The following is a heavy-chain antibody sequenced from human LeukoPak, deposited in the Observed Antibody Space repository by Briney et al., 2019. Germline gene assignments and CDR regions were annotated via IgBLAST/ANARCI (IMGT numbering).Heavy chain of an antibody. CDR2: IHYSGST. V-gene: IGHV4-31*03. J-gene: IGHJ4*02. D-gene: IGHD2-15*01. Sequence: SETLSLTCTVSGGSISNGDFHWSWIRQHPGKGLEWIGYIHYSGSTYYNPSLKSRITISVDTSKKQFSLKLSSVTAADTAVYYCSRVGVAAKSSRYFDYWGQGTPVTVSS. CDR3: SRVGVAAKSSRYFDY. CDR1: GGSISNGDFH.